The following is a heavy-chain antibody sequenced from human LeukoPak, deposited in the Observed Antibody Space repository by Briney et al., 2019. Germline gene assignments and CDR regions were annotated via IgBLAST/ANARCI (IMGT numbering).Heavy chain of an antibody. V-gene: IGHV3-7*01. J-gene: IGHJ4*02. CDR2: IKQDGSER. D-gene: IGHD3-10*01. CDR3: ARGLAAFRDYYASGSLDY. Sequence: PGRSLRLSCAASGFTSSSYWMSWVRLAPGKGLEWVANIKQDGSERYYVDSMKGRFTISRDNAKNSLYLQMNSLRAEDTAVYYCARGLAAFRDYYASGSLDYWGQGALVTVSS. CDR1: GFTSSSYW.